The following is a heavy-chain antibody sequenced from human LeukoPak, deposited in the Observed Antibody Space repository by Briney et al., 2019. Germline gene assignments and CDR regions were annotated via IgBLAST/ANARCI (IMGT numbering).Heavy chain of an antibody. CDR1: GFIFRDHA. CDR3: IRNSGTYRGYGMDV. V-gene: IGHV3-49*04. J-gene: IGHJ6*02. Sequence: GVLRLSCTGSGFIFRDHAISWVRQARGKGLEWVGFIRTKTYGATVEYAASVTDRFTISRDDSESIAYLQMNSLKTEDTAVYYCIRNSGTYRGYGMDVWGQGTTVTVSS. CDR2: IRTKTYGATV. D-gene: IGHD1-26*01.